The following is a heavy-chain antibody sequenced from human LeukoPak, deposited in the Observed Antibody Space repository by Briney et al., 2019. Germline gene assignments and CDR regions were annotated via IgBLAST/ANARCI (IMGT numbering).Heavy chain of an antibody. V-gene: IGHV3-53*01. D-gene: IGHD3-10*01. CDR3: ARESYEGVKTYWYFDL. J-gene: IGHJ2*01. Sequence: GGSLRLSCAASGFTVSSNYMSWVRQAPGKGLEWVSVIYSGGSTYYADSVKGRFTISRDNSKNTLYLQMNSLRAEDTAVYYCARESYEGVKTYWYFDLWGRGTLVTVSS. CDR2: IYSGGST. CDR1: GFTVSSNY.